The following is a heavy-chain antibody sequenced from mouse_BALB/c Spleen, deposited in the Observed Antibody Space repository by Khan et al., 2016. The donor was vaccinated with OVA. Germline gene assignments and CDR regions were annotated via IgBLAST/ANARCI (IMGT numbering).Heavy chain of an antibody. D-gene: IGHD1-1*01. CDR2: IWAGGST. Sequence: QVQLKESGPGLVAPSQTLSITCTVSGFSISNYGVHWVRQPPGKGLEWLGVIWAGGSTNHNSAFMSRLSITNDNSKNHVFLKMNSLQTDDTAIYSGAGAFYSGAWLADWGQGTLVTVSA. CDR1: GFSISNYG. CDR3: AGAFYSGAWLAD. J-gene: IGHJ3*01. V-gene: IGHV2-9*02.